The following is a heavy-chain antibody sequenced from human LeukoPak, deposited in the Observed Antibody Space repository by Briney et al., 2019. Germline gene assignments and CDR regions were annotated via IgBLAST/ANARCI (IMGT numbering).Heavy chain of an antibody. Sequence: SESLSLTCTVFVGSISSHYWRWIRQPPGRGGDGIGYIYYSGSTNYNPSLKSRVTISVDTSKNQFSLKLSSVTAADTAVYYCARGRQQLDYFDYWGQGTLVTVSS. CDR1: VGSISSHY. CDR2: IYYSGST. J-gene: IGHJ4*02. D-gene: IGHD6-13*01. V-gene: IGHV4-59*11. CDR3: ARGRQQLDYFDY.